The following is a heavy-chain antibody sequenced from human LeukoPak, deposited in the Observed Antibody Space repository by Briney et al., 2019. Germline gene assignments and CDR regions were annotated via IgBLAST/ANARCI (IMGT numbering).Heavy chain of an antibody. Sequence: ASETLSLTCTVSGGSISSYYWSWIRQPPGKGLEWIGYIYYSGSTNYNPSLESRVTISVDTSKSQFSLKLSSVTAADTAVYYCARGRVAAAKGGDYYYGMDVWGQETTVTVSS. CDR3: ARGRVAAAKGGDYYYGMDV. CDR1: GGSISSYY. D-gene: IGHD6-13*01. V-gene: IGHV4-59*01. J-gene: IGHJ6*02. CDR2: IYYSGST.